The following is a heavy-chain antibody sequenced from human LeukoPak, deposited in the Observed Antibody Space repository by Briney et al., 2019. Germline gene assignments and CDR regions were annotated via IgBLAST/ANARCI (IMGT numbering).Heavy chain of an antibody. CDR1: GFTSSSYS. CDR2: ISSSSSYI. D-gene: IGHD6-13*01. J-gene: IGHJ2*01. V-gene: IGHV3-21*01. Sequence: GGSLRLSCAASGFTSSSYSMNWVRQAPGKGLEWVSSISSSSSYIYYADSVKGRFTISRDNAKNSLYLQMNSLRAEDTAVYYCASGGSSWYPGWYFDLWGRGTLVTVSS. CDR3: ASGGSSWYPGWYFDL.